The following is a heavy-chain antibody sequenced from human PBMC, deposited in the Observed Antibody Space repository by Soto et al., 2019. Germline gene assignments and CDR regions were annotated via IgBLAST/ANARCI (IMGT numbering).Heavy chain of an antibody. D-gene: IGHD2-21*02. CDR3: AKSLVTPSDAFDL. J-gene: IGHJ3*01. V-gene: IGHV3-23*01. CDR2: ISDPGTST. CDR1: GFSFSDYF. Sequence: GGSLRLSCSGSGFSFSDYFASWIRQAPGKGLEWISSISDPGTSTYYANSVKGRFSMSRDNSKNTLFLQMNRLRADDTAVYFCAKSLVTPSDAFDLWGRGTLVTVSS.